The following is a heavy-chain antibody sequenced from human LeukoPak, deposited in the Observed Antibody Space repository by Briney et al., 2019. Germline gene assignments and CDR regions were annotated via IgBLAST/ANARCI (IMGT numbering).Heavy chain of an antibody. D-gene: IGHD3-22*01. CDR1: GFTFSSYS. J-gene: IGHJ6*03. CDR2: IYYSGST. CDR3: ARDPMIVVVTEDAYYMDV. V-gene: IGHV4-39*07. Sequence: PGGSLRLSCAASGFTFSSYSMNWIRQPPGKGLEWIGSIYYSGSTYYNPSLKSRVTISVNTSKNQFSLKLSSVTAADTAMYYCARDPMIVVVTEDAYYMDVWGKGTTVTVSS.